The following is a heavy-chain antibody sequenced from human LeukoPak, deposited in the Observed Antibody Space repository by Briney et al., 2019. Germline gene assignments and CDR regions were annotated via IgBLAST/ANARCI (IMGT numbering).Heavy chain of an antibody. Sequence: GGSLRLSCAASGFTFSSYSINWVRQAPGKGLEWVSSISSSSSYIYYADSVKGRFTISRDNAKNSLYLQMNSLRAEDTAVYYCARDPAGGDYVDAFDIWGQGTMVTVSS. CDR1: GFTFSSYS. CDR3: ARDPAGGDYVDAFDI. J-gene: IGHJ3*02. D-gene: IGHD4-17*01. V-gene: IGHV3-21*01. CDR2: ISSSSSYI.